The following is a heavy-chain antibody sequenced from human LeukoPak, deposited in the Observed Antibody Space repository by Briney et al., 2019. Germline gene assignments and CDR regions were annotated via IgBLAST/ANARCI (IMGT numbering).Heavy chain of an antibody. CDR2: ISYDGSNK. Sequence: GRSLRLSCAASGFTFSSYGMHWVRQAPGKGLEWVAVISYDGSNKYYADSVKGRFTISRDNSKNTLYLQMNSLRAEDTAVYYCARRLYSSGWYDYWGQGTLVTVSS. D-gene: IGHD6-19*01. J-gene: IGHJ4*02. CDR3: ARRLYSSGWYDY. CDR1: GFTFSSYG. V-gene: IGHV3-30*03.